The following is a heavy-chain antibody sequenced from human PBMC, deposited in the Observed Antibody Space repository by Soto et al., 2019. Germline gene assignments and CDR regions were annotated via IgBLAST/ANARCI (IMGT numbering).Heavy chain of an antibody. CDR3: ARSYDFWSGYRTPTDY. CDR1: GYSFTSYW. D-gene: IGHD3-3*01. J-gene: IGHJ4*02. Sequence: SLKISCKGSGYSFTSYWISWVRQMPGKGLEWMGRIDPSDSYTNYSPSFQGHVTISADKSISTAYLQWSSLKASDTAMYYCARSYDFWSGYRTPTDYWGQGTLVTVSS. V-gene: IGHV5-10-1*01. CDR2: IDPSDSYT.